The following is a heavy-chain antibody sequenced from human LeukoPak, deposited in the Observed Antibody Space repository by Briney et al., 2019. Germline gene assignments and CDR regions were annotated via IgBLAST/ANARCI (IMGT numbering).Heavy chain of an antibody. D-gene: IGHD6-13*01. J-gene: IGHJ6*02. CDR1: GFTFSSYS. V-gene: IGHV3-33*08. CDR3: ARTPGIAAAVIYYYYGMDV. Sequence: PGGSLRLSCAASGFTFSSYSMNWVRQAPGKGLEWVAVIWYDGSNKYYADSVKGRFTISRDNSKNTLYLQMNSLRAEDTAVYYCARTPGIAAAVIYYYYGMDVWGQGTTVTVSS. CDR2: IWYDGSNK.